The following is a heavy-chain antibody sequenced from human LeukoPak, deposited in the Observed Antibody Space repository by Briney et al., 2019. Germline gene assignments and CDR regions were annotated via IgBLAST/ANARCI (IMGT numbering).Heavy chain of an antibody. D-gene: IGHD2-2*01. Sequence: SETLSLTCTVSGGSISSGSYYWSWIRQPAGKGLEWIGRIYTSGSTNYNPSLKSRVTISVDTSKNQFSLKLSSVTAADTAVYYCARNRCSSTSCYGRNWFDPWGQGTLVTVSS. J-gene: IGHJ5*02. V-gene: IGHV4-61*02. CDR2: IYTSGST. CDR3: ARNRCSSTSCYGRNWFDP. CDR1: GGSISSGSYY.